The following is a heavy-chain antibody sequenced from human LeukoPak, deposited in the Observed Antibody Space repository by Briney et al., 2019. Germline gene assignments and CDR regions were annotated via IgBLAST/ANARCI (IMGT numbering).Heavy chain of an antibody. V-gene: IGHV1-69*13. J-gene: IGHJ4*02. CDR1: GGTFSSYA. Sequence: ASVKVSCKASGGTFSSYAISWVRQAPGQGLEWMGGIIPIFGTANYAQKFQGRVTITADESTSTAYIELSSLRSEDTAVYYCARGETPYGDYTDTYYFDYWGQGTLVTVSS. CDR2: IIPIFGTA. CDR3: ARGETPYGDYTDTYYFDY. D-gene: IGHD4-17*01.